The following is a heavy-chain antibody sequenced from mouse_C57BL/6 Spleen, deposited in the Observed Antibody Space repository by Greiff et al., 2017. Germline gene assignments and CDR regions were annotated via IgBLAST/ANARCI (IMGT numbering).Heavy chain of an antibody. CDR2: IRNGGGST. D-gene: IGHD2-5*01. CDR1: GFTFSDYY. V-gene: IGHV5-12*01. J-gene: IGHJ1*03. Sequence: EVKLVESGGGLVQPGGSLKLSCAASGFTFSDYYMYWVRQTPEKRLEWVAYIRNGGGSTYYPDTVKGRFTISRDNAKNTLYLQMSRLKSEDTAMYYCAKMSNYTWYFDVWGTGTTVTVSS. CDR3: AKMSNYTWYFDV.